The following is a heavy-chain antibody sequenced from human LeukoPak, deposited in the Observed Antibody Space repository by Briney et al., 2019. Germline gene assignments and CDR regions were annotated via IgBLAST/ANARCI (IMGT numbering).Heavy chain of an antibody. CDR2: ISAYNGNT. CDR1: GYTFTSYG. J-gene: IGHJ4*02. CDR3: ARDGGRTIGFRPYYFDY. Sequence: VASVKVSCKASGYTFTSYGISWVRQAPGQGLEWMGWISAYNGNTNYEQKLQDRVTMTTDTSPSTAHMEPRSLTSDDTAVYYCARDGGRTIGFRPYYFDYWAQGTLVTVSS. V-gene: IGHV1-18*01. D-gene: IGHD1-26*01.